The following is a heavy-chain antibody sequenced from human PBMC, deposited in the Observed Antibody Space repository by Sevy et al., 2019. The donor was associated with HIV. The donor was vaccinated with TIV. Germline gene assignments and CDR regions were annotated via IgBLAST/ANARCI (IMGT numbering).Heavy chain of an antibody. Sequence: GGSLRLSCAASGFTFSSYSMNWVRQAPGKGLEWVSSISSSSSYISYAYSVKGRFTISRDNAKNSLYLQMNSLRAEDTAVYYCARVCSGGSCYSGYFYYGMDVWGQGTTVTVFS. CDR3: ARVCSGGSCYSGYFYYGMDV. V-gene: IGHV3-21*01. J-gene: IGHJ6*02. D-gene: IGHD2-15*01. CDR2: ISSSSSYI. CDR1: GFTFSSYS.